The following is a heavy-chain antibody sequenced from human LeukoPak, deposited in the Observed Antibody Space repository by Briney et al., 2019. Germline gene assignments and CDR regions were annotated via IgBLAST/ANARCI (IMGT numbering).Heavy chain of an antibody. D-gene: IGHD3-22*01. J-gene: IGHJ4*02. Sequence: GGSLRLSCAASGFTFSSYAMSWVRRAPGKGLEWVANIKQDGSEKYYVDSVKGRFTISRDNAKNSLFLQMNSLKTEDTAFYYCAKGARSSSGYTTDWGQGILVTVSS. CDR2: IKQDGSEK. CDR1: GFTFSSYA. CDR3: AKGARSSSGYTTD. V-gene: IGHV3-7*03.